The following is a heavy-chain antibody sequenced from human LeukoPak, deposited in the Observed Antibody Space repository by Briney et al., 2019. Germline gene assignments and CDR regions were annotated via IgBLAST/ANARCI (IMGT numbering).Heavy chain of an antibody. CDR2: IYTSGGT. D-gene: IGHD1-26*01. Sequence: GFLRLSCAASGFTVSSNYMSWVRQAPGKGLEWVSVIYTSGGTYYADSVKGRFTISRDNVENTLFLQMNSLRVEDTAVYYCARDTGSKTPGTIVGATGDAFDIWGQGTMVTVSS. CDR1: GFTVSSNY. J-gene: IGHJ3*02. CDR3: ARDTGSKTPGTIVGATGDAFDI. V-gene: IGHV3-53*01.